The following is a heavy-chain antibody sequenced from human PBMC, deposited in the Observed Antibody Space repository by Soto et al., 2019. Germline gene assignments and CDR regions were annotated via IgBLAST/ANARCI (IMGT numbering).Heavy chain of an antibody. CDR3: ARDTAWELQTSGWYDL. V-gene: IGHV1-69*12. D-gene: IGHD1-26*01. Sequence: QVQLVQSGAEVKKPGSSVKVSCKASGGTFSSYAISWVRQAPGQGLEWMGGFIPIFGTASNAQKFQGRVPLTADESTTTAYMELSSLRSDDTAVYYCARDTAWELQTSGWYDLWGQGTLVTVSP. J-gene: IGHJ5*02. CDR1: GGTFSSYA. CDR2: FIPIFGTA.